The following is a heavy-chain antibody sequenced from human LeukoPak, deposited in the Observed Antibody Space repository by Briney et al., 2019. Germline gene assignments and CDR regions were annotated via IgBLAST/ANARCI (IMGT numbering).Heavy chain of an antibody. CDR2: INPKSGDT. CDR3: ARAHTYTITSVHNFNHLEY. CDR1: GYTFTGYY. D-gene: IGHD5-24*01. V-gene: IGHV1-2*02. Sequence: ASVKVSCKTSGYTFTGYYMHWVRQAPGQNLEWMGWINPKSGDTNYAQKFQDRITMTRDTSLSTFYMELSSLRSDDAAIYYCARAHTYTITSVHNFNHLEYWGRGTLVTVSS. J-gene: IGHJ4*02.